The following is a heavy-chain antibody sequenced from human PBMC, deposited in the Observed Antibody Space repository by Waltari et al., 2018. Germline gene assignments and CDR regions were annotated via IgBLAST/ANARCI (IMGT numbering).Heavy chain of an antibody. Sequence: QMQLQQWGAGLLKPSETLSLTCAVYGGSFSGYYWSWIRQSPGKGLEWIGEINYSGSTNYNPSLKSRVTISIDTSKTQFSLELTSVTGADTAVYYCAGTPVGVTFLYFDYWGQGTLVTVSS. CDR3: AGTPVGVTFLYFDY. V-gene: IGHV4-34*01. D-gene: IGHD1-26*01. CDR2: INYSGST. CDR1: GGSFSGYY. J-gene: IGHJ4*02.